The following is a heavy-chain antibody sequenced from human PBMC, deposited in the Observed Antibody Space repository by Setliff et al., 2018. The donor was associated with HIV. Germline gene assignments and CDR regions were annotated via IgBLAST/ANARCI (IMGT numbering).Heavy chain of an antibody. CDR2: IWYDGSEK. Sequence: GGSLRLSCTTSGFTFGSYGMHWVRQAPGKGLEWVANIWYDGSEKYYADSVKGRFTISRDKSKNTLYLQMNSLRTEDTAVYYCARAFQSYFFDFWGQGTLVTVSS. J-gene: IGHJ4*02. D-gene: IGHD3-16*01. CDR3: ARAFQSYFFDF. CDR1: GFTFGSYG. V-gene: IGHV3-33*01.